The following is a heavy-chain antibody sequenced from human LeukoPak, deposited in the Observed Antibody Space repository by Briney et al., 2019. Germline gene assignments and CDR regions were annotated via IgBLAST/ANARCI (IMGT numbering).Heavy chain of an antibody. D-gene: IGHD3-10*01. Sequence: SVKVSCKASGGTFSSYAISWVRQAPGQGLEWMGGIIPILGTANYAQKFQGRVTITADKSTSTAYMELSSLRSEDTAVYYCATGLWFGKYLDVWGKGTTVTISS. CDR3: ATGLWFGKYLDV. J-gene: IGHJ6*04. V-gene: IGHV1-69*10. CDR1: GGTFSSYA. CDR2: IIPILGTA.